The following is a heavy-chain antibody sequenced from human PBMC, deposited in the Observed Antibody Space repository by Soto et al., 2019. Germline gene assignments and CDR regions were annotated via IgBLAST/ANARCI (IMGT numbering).Heavy chain of an antibody. D-gene: IGHD3-3*01. CDR1: GYTFTSYG. CDR2: ISAYNGNT. CDR3: ARVNYDFWSGYFDY. J-gene: IGHJ4*02. Sequence: ASVKVSCKASGYTFTSYGISWVRQAPGQGLEWMGWISAYNGNTNYAQKLQGRVTMTTDTSTSTAYMELSSLRSEDTAVYYCARVNYDFWSGYFDYWGQGTLVTVSS. V-gene: IGHV1-18*01.